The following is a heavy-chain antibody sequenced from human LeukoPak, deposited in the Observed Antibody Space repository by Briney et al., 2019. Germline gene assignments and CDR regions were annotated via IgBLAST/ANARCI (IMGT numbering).Heavy chain of an antibody. CDR2: IYSGGST. Sequence: PGGSLRLSCAASGFTVSSNYMSWVLQAPGKGLEWVSVIYSGGSTYYADSVKGRFTISRDNSKNTLYLQMNSLRAEDTAVYYCAIGARDSSGWYGFDYWGQGTLVTVSS. CDR1: GFTVSSNY. D-gene: IGHD6-19*01. CDR3: AIGARDSSGWYGFDY. J-gene: IGHJ4*02. V-gene: IGHV3-66*01.